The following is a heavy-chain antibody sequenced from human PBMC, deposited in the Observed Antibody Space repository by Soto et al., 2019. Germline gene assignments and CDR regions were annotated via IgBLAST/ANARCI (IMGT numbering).Heavy chain of an antibody. CDR1: GGSTSSYY. CDR3: ARACSSNSCYDVFDY. V-gene: IGHV4-4*07. CDR2: IYTSGST. D-gene: IGHD2-2*01. Sequence: PSETLSLTCTVSGGSTSSYYWSWIRQPAGKGLEWIGRIYTSGSTNYNPSLKSRVTMSVDTSKNQFSLKLSSVTAADTAVYYCARACSSNSCYDVFDYWGQRTLVTVSS. J-gene: IGHJ4*02.